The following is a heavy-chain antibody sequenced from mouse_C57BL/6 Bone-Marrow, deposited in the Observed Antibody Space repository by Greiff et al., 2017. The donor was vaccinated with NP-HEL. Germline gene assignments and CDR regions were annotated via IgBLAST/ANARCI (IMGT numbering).Heavy chain of an antibody. D-gene: IGHD1-1*01. Sequence: ESGPGLVKPSQSLSLTCSVTGYSITSGYYWNWIRQFPGNKLEWMGYISYDGSNNYNPSLKNRISITRDTSKNQFFLKLNSVTTEDTATYYCARDYYGSSRYFDVWGTGTTVTVSS. CDR3: ARDYYGSSRYFDV. CDR1: GYSITSGYY. V-gene: IGHV3-6*01. J-gene: IGHJ1*03. CDR2: ISYDGSN.